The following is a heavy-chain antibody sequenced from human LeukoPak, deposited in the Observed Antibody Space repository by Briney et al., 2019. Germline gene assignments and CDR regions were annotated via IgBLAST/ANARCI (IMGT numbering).Heavy chain of an antibody. V-gene: IGHV1-8*01. Sequence: ASVKVSCTASGYTFTSYDIIGLRQATGQEVEWMGWMNPSSGNTGYAQKFQGRVTMTRNTSISTAYMELSSLRSEDTAVYYCARGHDYYGMDVWGQGTTVTVSS. CDR2: MNPSSGNT. CDR3: ARGHDYYGMDV. J-gene: IGHJ6*02. CDR1: GYTFTSYD.